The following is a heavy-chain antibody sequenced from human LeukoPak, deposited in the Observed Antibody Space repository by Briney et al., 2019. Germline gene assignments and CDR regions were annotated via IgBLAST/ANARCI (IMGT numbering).Heavy chain of an antibody. D-gene: IGHD5/OR15-5a*01. J-gene: IGHJ3*02. CDR1: GFTFSSYN. CDR3: VRDHHRRLYDSQARDTFDI. Sequence: GGSLRLSCAASGFTFSSYNMNWVRQAPGKGLEWVSSITTSSTYTFYADSVKGRFTISRDNAKNSLYLQMNSLRAEDTAVYYCVRDHHRRLYDSQARDTFDIWGRGTMVTVSS. CDR2: ITTSSTYT. V-gene: IGHV3-21*01.